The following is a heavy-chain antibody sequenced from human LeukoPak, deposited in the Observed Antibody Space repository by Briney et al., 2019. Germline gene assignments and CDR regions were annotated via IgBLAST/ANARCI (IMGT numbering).Heavy chain of an antibody. D-gene: IGHD4-17*01. CDR3: ARDETMTTLTTWPYYYYIDV. CDR1: GGTFSSYA. CDR2: IIPIFGTA. Sequence: SVKVSFKASGGTFSSYAISWVRQAPGQGLEWMGGIIPIFGTANYAQKFQGRVTITTDESTSTAYMELSSLRSEDTAVYYCARDETMTTLTTWPYYYYIDVWGKGTTVTVSS. V-gene: IGHV1-69*05. J-gene: IGHJ6*03.